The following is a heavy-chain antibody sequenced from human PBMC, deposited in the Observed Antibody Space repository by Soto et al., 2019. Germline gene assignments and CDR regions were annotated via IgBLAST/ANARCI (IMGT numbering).Heavy chain of an antibody. CDR2: IYPGDSDT. Sequence: GESLKISCKGSGYSFTSYWIGWVRQMPGKGLEWMGIIYPGDSDTRYSPSFQGQVTISADKSISTAYLQWSSLKASDTAMYYCARNYVLLRYPLGMDVWGQGTTVTVSS. V-gene: IGHV5-51*01. CDR1: GYSFTSYW. D-gene: IGHD3-10*01. CDR3: ARNYVLLRYPLGMDV. J-gene: IGHJ6*02.